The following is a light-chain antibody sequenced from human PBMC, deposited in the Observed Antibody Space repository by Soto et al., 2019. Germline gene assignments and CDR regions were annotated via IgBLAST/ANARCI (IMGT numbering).Light chain of an antibody. V-gene: IGKV1-5*01. CDR2: AAS. Sequence: DIQMTQSPSSLSASVGDSVTITCRASQNIKTYLNWYQQKPGKAPKLLIYAASTLQSGVPSRFSGSGSGTEFTLTISSLQPDDFATYYCQQYNSYSPWTFGQGTKVDIK. CDR1: QNIKTY. J-gene: IGKJ1*01. CDR3: QQYNSYSPWT.